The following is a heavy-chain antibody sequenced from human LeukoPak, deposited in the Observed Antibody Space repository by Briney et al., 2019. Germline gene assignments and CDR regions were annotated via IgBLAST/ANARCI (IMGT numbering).Heavy chain of an antibody. Sequence: GGSLRLSCAASGFTFSSYSMNWVRQAPGKGLEWVSSISSSSSYIYYADSVKGRFTISRDNAKNSLYLQMNSLRAEDTAVYYCARDLRMITFGGVVDLNPVGAFDIWGQGTMVTVSS. CDR1: GFTFSSYS. V-gene: IGHV3-21*01. J-gene: IGHJ3*02. D-gene: IGHD3-16*02. CDR2: ISSSSSYI. CDR3: ARDLRMITFGGVVDLNPVGAFDI.